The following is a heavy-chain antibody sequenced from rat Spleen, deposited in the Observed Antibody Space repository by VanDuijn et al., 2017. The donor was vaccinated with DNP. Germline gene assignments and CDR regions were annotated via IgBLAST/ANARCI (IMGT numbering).Heavy chain of an antibody. CDR2: INKESGTI. CDR3: AKGPNYGGWSDYFDY. Sequence: EVQLVESGGGPVQPGRSLKLSCVASGFIFSNYWMTWIRQAPGKGLEWIGDINKESGTIIYSPSLKDKFTISRDNAQNTLYLQMNKLGSEDTAIYHCAKGPNYGGWSDYFDYWGQGVMVTVSS. J-gene: IGHJ2*01. D-gene: IGHD1-11*01. CDR1: GFIFSNYW. V-gene: IGHV4-2*01.